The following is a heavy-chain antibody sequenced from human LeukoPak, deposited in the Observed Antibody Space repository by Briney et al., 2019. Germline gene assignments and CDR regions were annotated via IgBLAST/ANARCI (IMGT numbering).Heavy chain of an antibody. Sequence: SETLSLTCTVSGGSVSSGSYYWSWIRQPPGKGLEWIVNIYYSGSTDYNPSLKSRVTIYVDKSKTQFSLKLSSVTAADTAVYYCAKYTNSFDDWGQGILVTVSS. CDR2: IYYSGST. D-gene: IGHD2-2*02. J-gene: IGHJ4*02. V-gene: IGHV4-39*01. CDR1: GGSVSSGSYY. CDR3: AKYTNSFDD.